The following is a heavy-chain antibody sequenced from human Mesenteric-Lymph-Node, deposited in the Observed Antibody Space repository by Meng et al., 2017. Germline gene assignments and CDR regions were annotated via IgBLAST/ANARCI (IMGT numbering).Heavy chain of an antibody. CDR2: INPNSGGT. CDR1: GYTFTGYY. V-gene: IGHV1-2*02. D-gene: IGHD4-17*01. Sequence: ASVKVSCKASGYTFTGYYMHWVRQAPGQGLEWMGWINPNSGGTNYAQKFQGRVTMTRDTSISTAYMELSRLRSDDTAVYYCARGSPLFAGDYSNWFDPWDQGTLVTVSS. CDR3: ARGSPLFAGDYSNWFDP. J-gene: IGHJ5*02.